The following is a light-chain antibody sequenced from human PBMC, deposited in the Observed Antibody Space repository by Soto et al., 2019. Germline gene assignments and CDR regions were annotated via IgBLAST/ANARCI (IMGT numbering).Light chain of an antibody. Sequence: EIVLTQSPGTLSLSPGERATLSCRASQSVSSSYLAWYQQKPGQAPRLLIYGASSTATGIPDWFSGSGSGTDFTLTISRLEAEDVAVYYCQQYGSSPITFGQGTRLEIK. CDR2: GAS. V-gene: IGKV3-20*01. CDR3: QQYGSSPIT. J-gene: IGKJ5*01. CDR1: QSVSSSY.